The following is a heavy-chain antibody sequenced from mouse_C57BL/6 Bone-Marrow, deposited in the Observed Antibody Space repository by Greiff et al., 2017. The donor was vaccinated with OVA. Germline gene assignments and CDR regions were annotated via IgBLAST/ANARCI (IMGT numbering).Heavy chain of an antibody. D-gene: IGHD2-1*01. CDR3: ARQEGLYSTPGAMDY. Sequence: QVQLKESGPELVKPGASVKISCKASGYAFSSSWMNWVKQRPGKGLEWIGRIYPGDGDTNYNGKFKGKATLTADKSSSTAYMQLSSLTSEDSAVYFCARQEGLYSTPGAMDYWGQGTSVTVSS. CDR1: GYAFSSSW. J-gene: IGHJ4*01. CDR2: IYPGDGDT. V-gene: IGHV1-82*01.